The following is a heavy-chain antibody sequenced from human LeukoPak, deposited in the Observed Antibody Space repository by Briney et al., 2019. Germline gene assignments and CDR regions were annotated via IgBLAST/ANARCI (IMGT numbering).Heavy chain of an antibody. D-gene: IGHD3-10*01. CDR1: GGSITSGSYY. V-gene: IGHV4-61*02. J-gene: IGHJ5*02. CDR2: IYTSGST. CDR3: ARAVGSSESNWFDP. Sequence: SETLSLTCTVSGGSITSGSYYWSWIRQPAGKGLEWIGRIYTSGSTNYNPSLKSRVTISVDTSKNQFSLKLSSVTAADTAAYYCARAVGSSESNWFDPWGQGTLATVSS.